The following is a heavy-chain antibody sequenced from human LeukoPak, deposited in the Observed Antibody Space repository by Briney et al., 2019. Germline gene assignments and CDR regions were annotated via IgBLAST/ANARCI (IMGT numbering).Heavy chain of an antibody. J-gene: IGHJ4*02. CDR2: ISYDGNNK. V-gene: IGHV3-30-3*01. CDR3: AGGDDFWSGYYGGAV. Sequence: GRPLRLSCAASGFTFKNYAMHWVRQAPGKGLEWVAVISYDGNNKYYGDSVKGRFTISRDNSKNTLYLQMENLRAEDTAAYYCAGGDDFWSGYYGGAVWGQGTLVTVSS. CDR1: GFTFKNYA. D-gene: IGHD3-3*01.